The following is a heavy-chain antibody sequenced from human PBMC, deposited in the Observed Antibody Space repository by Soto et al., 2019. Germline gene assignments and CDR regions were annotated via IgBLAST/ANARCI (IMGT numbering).Heavy chain of an antibody. Sequence: GGSLRLSCAASGFTFSNYATSWVRQAPGKGLEWVSAISGSGGSTYYADSVKGRFTISRDNSKNTLYLQMNSLRAEDTAVYFFGKVGVSTARYYYYYVMDVWAQGPRSPSP. V-gene: IGHV3-23*01. CDR3: GKVGVSTARYYYYYVMDV. D-gene: IGHD6-6*01. CDR2: ISGSGGST. CDR1: GFTFSNYA. J-gene: IGHJ6*02.